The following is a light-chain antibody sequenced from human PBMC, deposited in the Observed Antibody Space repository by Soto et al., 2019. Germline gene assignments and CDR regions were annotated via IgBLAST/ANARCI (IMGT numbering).Light chain of an antibody. CDR1: SSDVGGYNY. Sequence: QSVLTQPASVSGSPGQSITLSCTGTSSDVGGYNYVSWYQQHPGKAPKLLIYEVRHRPSGISNRFSGSKSGNTASLTISGLHAEDEADFYCTSYTSSSTYVFGTGTKLTVL. CDR2: EVR. J-gene: IGLJ1*01. CDR3: TSYTSSSTYV. V-gene: IGLV2-14*01.